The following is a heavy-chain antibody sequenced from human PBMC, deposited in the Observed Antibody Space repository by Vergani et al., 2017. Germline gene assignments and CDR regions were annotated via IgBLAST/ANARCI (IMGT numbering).Heavy chain of an antibody. CDR1: GYTFINYY. V-gene: IGHV1-46*03. CDR2: INPSGGST. CDR3: ARPHGDILPPDPRRLDY. J-gene: IGHJ4*02. Sequence: QVLLVQSGAEVKKPGASVRVSCKTSGYTFINYYIHWVRQAPGQGLEWMGIINPSGGSTTYAQQFQGRLTMTRDTSTSTVYMDLSNLRSEDTAVYYCARPHGDILPPDPRRLDYWGQGTLVTVSS.